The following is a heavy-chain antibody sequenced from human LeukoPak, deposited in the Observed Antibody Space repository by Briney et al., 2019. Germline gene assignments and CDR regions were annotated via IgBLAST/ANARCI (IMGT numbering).Heavy chain of an antibody. CDR2: IYYSGST. CDR3: AIAEPLGWFDP. Sequence: GSLRLSCAASGLPFSSYWMSWVRQPPGKGLEWIGSIYYSGSTYYNPSLKSRVTISVDTSKNQFSLKLSSVTAADTAVYYCAIAEPLGWFDPWGQGTLVTVSS. CDR1: GLPFSSYW. V-gene: IGHV4-39*07. J-gene: IGHJ5*02. D-gene: IGHD3-16*01.